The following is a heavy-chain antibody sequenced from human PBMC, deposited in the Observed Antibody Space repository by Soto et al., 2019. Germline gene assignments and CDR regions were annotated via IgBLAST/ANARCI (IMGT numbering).Heavy chain of an antibody. D-gene: IGHD3-22*01. CDR2: IYYSGST. Sequence: QVQLQESGPGLVKPSQTLSLTCTVSGGSIRSGDSYWSWIRQPPGKGLEWIGYIYYSGSTYYNPSLKSRVTISLDTSKNQCSLNLSSVTAADTAVYYCARTLYSDRSGTDFWGQGTLVTVSS. V-gene: IGHV4-30-4*01. CDR3: ARTLYSDRSGTDF. CDR1: GGSIRSGDSY. J-gene: IGHJ4*02.